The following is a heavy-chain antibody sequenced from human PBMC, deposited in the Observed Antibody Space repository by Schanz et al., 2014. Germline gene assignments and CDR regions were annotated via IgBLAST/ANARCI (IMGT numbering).Heavy chain of an antibody. CDR1: GFIFDDYG. CDR3: AKDHAGSDILTALGN. Sequence: EVLLLESGGRVERPGGSLRLSCAASGFIFDDYGMSWVRQVPGKGLEWVSGISGSGGSTYDADSVKGRFTISRDNSKNTLYLQMNSLRAEDTAVYYCAKDHAGSDILTALGNWGQGTLVTVSS. CDR2: ISGSGGST. D-gene: IGHD3-9*01. J-gene: IGHJ4*02. V-gene: IGHV3-23*01.